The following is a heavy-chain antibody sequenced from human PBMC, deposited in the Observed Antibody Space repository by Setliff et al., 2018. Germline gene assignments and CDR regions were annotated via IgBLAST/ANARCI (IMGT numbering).Heavy chain of an antibody. V-gene: IGHV4-34*01. CDR3: ARTGGYYYGSGSYYNDY. CDR1: GESFSGFH. J-gene: IGHJ4*02. CDR2: INHSGNT. Sequence: SETLSLTCGVFGESFSGFHWSWIRQPPGKGLEWIGEINHSGNTNYNPSLKSRVTMSVDKSKNQLSLKLSSVTAADTAVYYCARTGGYYYGSGSYYNDYWGQGTLVTVSS. D-gene: IGHD3-10*01.